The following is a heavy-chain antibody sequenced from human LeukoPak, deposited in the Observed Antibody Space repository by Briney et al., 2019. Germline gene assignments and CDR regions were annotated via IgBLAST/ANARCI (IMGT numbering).Heavy chain of an antibody. CDR2: ISYDGSNK. CDR1: GFTFSSYA. J-gene: IGHJ3*02. Sequence: GGSLRLSCAASGFTFSSYAMHWVRQAPGKGLEWVAVISYDGSNKYYADSVKGRFTISRDNSKNSLYLQMNSLRAEDTVVYYCARVTRRGATTSAFDIWGQGTMVTVSS. CDR3: ARVTRRGATTSAFDI. V-gene: IGHV3-30-3*01. D-gene: IGHD1-26*01.